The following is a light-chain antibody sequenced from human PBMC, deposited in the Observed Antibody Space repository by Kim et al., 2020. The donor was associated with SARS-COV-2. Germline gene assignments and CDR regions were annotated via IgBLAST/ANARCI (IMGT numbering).Light chain of an antibody. J-gene: IGLJ3*02. CDR1: SNDGGNEG. Sequence: QTAPPARTGASNDGGNEGATWRQQHQGHPPKLRSSRNNNRPSGISERFSASRSGDTASLTITGLQPEEEADYYCSAWDSSLSAWVFGGGTKLTVL. CDR2: RNN. CDR3: SAWDSSLSAWV. V-gene: IGLV10-54*01.